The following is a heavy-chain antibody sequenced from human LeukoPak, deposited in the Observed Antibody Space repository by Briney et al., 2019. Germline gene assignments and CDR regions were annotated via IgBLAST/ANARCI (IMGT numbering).Heavy chain of an antibody. Sequence: ASVKVSCKASGYTFTSYDINWVRQAPGQGLEWMGWINPNSGGTNYAQKFQGRVTMTRDTSISTAYMELNSLRSDDTAVYYCARDFWSGYTDDYWGQGTLVTVSS. V-gene: IGHV1-2*02. CDR3: ARDFWSGYTDDY. CDR1: GYTFTSYD. CDR2: INPNSGGT. J-gene: IGHJ4*02. D-gene: IGHD3-3*01.